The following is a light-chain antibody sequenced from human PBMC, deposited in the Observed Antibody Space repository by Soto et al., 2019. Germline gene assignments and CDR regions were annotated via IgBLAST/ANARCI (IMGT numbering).Light chain of an antibody. V-gene: IGLV1-40*01. CDR3: QSYDSSLSAYVV. CDR2: GNS. Sequence: QSVLTQPPSVPGAPGQRVTISCTGSSSNIGAGYDVHWYQQLPGTAPKLLIYGNSNRTSGVPDRFSGSKSGTSASLAITGLQAEDEADYYCQSYDSSLSAYVVFGGGTKLTVL. J-gene: IGLJ2*01. CDR1: SSNIGAGYD.